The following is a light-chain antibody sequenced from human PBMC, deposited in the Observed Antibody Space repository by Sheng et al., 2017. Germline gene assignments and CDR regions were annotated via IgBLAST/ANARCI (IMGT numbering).Light chain of an antibody. J-gene: IGKJ3*01. CDR2: AAS. CDR3: QQYSTYPFT. V-gene: IGKV1-12*01. CDR1: QGISTW. Sequence: DIHMTQSPSSVSASVGDRVTITCRASQGISTWLAWYQQKPGKGPKLLIHAASTLQSGVPSRFSGSGSGTDFTLTISSLQPEDFAIYYCQQYSTYPFTFGPGTKVDIQ.